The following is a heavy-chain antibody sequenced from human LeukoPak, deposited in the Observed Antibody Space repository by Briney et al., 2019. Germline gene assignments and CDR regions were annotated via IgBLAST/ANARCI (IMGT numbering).Heavy chain of an antibody. Sequence: PGGSLRLSCAASGFTFSSYAMSWVRQAPGKGLEWVSGISGSGGSTYYADSVKGRFTVSRDNSKSTLYLQVNSLTADDTAVYYCAKTIVVVPAAALGWFDPWGQGALVTVSS. CDR2: ISGSGGST. J-gene: IGHJ5*02. CDR1: GFTFSSYA. CDR3: AKTIVVVPAAALGWFDP. V-gene: IGHV3-23*01. D-gene: IGHD2-2*01.